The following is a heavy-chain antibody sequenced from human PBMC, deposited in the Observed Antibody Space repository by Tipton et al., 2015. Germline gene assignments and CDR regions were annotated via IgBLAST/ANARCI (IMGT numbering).Heavy chain of an antibody. CDR3: ARDGGYGDYADFHH. V-gene: IGHV4-39*07. Sequence: TLSLTCTVSGASVSSSSFYWGWIRQPPGKGLEWIGSLFHSGSPYYNPSLKSRLNISVDASKSQFSLKLTSVTAADTAVYYCARDGGYGDYADFHHWGQGTLVTVSS. D-gene: IGHD4-17*01. CDR1: GASVSSSSFY. J-gene: IGHJ1*01. CDR2: LFHSGSP.